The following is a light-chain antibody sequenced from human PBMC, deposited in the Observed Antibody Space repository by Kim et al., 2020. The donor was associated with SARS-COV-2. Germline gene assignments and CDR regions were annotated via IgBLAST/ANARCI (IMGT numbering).Light chain of an antibody. V-gene: IGKV1-16*01. CDR1: HDVRYY. Sequence: AYVGDTVTSSCPGSHDVRYYVAWFQQKPGRAPKSLSYASSFLQSGVPSRFSGIVSVTDFTLTISSLQPEDFATYYCQQYDNYLCTFGQGTKVDIK. CDR3: QQYDNYLCT. J-gene: IGKJ1*01. CDR2: ASS.